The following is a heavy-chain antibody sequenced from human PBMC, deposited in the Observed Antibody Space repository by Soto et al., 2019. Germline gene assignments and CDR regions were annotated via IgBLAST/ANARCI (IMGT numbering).Heavy chain of an antibody. J-gene: IGHJ3*02. CDR2: IYHSGST. Sequence: QVQLQESGPGLVKPSGTLSLTCAVSSGSISSSNWWSWVRQPPGKGLEWIGEIYHSGSTNYNPSLKSRVTISVDKSKNQFSLKLSSVTAADTAVYYCARAAWAEGYCSGGSCYSTEYDAFDIWGQGTMVTVSS. D-gene: IGHD2-15*01. CDR3: ARAAWAEGYCSGGSCYSTEYDAFDI. V-gene: IGHV4-4*02. CDR1: SGSISSSNW.